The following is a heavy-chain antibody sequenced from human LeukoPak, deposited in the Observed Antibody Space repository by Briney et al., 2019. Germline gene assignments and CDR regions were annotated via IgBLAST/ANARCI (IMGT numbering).Heavy chain of an antibody. D-gene: IGHD1-26*01. CDR3: AAETGRYSPNGMDV. J-gene: IGHJ6*02. CDR1: GFTFSSYA. Sequence: GGSLRLSCAASGFTFSSYAMSWVRQAPGKGLEWVANIKQDESEKYYVDSVKGRFTISRDNAKNSVYLQMNTLRVEDTAVYYCAAETGRYSPNGMDVWGQGTTVTVSS. CDR2: IKQDESEK. V-gene: IGHV3-7*01.